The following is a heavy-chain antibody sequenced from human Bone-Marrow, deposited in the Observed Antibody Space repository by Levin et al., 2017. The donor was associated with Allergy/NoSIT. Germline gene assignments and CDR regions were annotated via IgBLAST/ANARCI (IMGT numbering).Heavy chain of an antibody. J-gene: IGHJ4*02. CDR1: GFQFDDYG. V-gene: IGHV3-9*01. CDR2: ISWNSDRI. CDR3: AKFADSSGSHNRAVDF. Sequence: PGGSLRLSCVTSGFQFDDYGMHWVRQAPGKGLQWVSGISWNSDRIDYADSVKGRFTVSRDNAKNSLYLQMGSLRIEDTAIYYCAKFADSSGSHNRAVDFWGQGTLVTVSS. D-gene: IGHD3-22*01.